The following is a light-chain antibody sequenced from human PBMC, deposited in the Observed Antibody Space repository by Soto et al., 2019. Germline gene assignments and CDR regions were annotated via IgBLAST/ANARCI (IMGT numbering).Light chain of an antibody. V-gene: IGLV1-44*01. J-gene: IGLJ1*01. CDR2: TDN. CDR1: SSNIGRNT. Sequence: QSVLTQPPSASGTPGQRVTISCSGSSSNIGRNTVSWYQHLPGTAPKLLIFTDNQRPSGVPDRFSGSKSGTSASLVVSGLQSEDEADYYCAAWDERLNGFYVFGTGTKLSVL. CDR3: AAWDERLNGFYV.